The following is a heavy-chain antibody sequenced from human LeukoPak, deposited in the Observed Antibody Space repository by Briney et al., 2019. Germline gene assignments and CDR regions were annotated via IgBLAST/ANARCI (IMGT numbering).Heavy chain of an antibody. V-gene: IGHV4-39*01. J-gene: IGHJ4*02. CDR1: GGSIGSSSYY. CDR3: ARQGATISYYFDY. Sequence: SETLSLTCTVSGGSIGSSSYYWGWIRQPPGKGLEWIGSIYYSGSTYYNPSLKSRVTISVDTSKNQFSLKLSSVTAADTAVYYCARQGATISYYFDYWGQGTLVTVSS. D-gene: IGHD1-26*01. CDR2: IYYSGST.